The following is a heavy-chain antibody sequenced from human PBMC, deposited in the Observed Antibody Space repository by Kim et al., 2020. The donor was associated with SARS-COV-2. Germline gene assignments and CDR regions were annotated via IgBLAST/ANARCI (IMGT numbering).Heavy chain of an antibody. Sequence: KNYVDSMKGRFIISRDNAQNSVYLQMSSLRAEDTALYYCTSLSTSYGMDVWGQGTTVTVSS. CDR2: K. CDR3: TSLSTSYGMDV. D-gene: IGHD3-9*01. J-gene: IGHJ6*02. V-gene: IGHV3-7*01.